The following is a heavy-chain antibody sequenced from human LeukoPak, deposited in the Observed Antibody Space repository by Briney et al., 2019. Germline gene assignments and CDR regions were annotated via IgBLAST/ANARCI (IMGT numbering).Heavy chain of an antibody. Sequence: SETLSLTCTVSGGSISSSSYYWGWTRQPPGKGLEWIGSIYYSGSTYYNPSLKSRVTISVDTSKNQFSLKLSSATAADTAVYYCARAHSGKDAFDIWGQGTMVTVSS. V-gene: IGHV4-39*01. CDR1: GGSISSSSYY. CDR2: IYYSGST. D-gene: IGHD3-10*01. J-gene: IGHJ3*02. CDR3: ARAHSGKDAFDI.